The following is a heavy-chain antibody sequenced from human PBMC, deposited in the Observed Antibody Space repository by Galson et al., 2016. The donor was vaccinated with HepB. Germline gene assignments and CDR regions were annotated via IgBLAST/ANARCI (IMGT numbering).Heavy chain of an antibody. V-gene: IGHV3-53*01. CDR1: GYSVSSSY. D-gene: IGHD4-17*01. J-gene: IGHJ4*02. CDR3: AAAGDFGDYGPFDY. CDR2: LYTGGTT. Sequence: SLRLSCTASGYSVSSSYMSWVRQAPGKGLEWVSVLYTGGTTYYADSVDGRFTIPSHNSRNTLYPQMNRLSVEDTAVYFCAAAGDFGDYGPFDYSGQGTLVTVSS.